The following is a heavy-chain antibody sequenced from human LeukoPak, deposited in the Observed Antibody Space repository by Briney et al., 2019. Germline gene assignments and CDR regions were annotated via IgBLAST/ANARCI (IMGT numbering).Heavy chain of an antibody. D-gene: IGHD4-17*01. CDR2: ISYGGSNK. V-gene: IGHV3-30*04. CDR3: ARDANPPHGYGAPGAFDI. CDR1: GFTFSSYA. J-gene: IGHJ3*02. Sequence: GGSLRLSCAASGFTFSSYAMHWVRQAPGKGLEWVAVISYGGSNKYYADSVKGRFTISRDNSKNTLYLQMNSLRAEDTAVYYCARDANPPHGYGAPGAFDIWGQGTMVTVSS.